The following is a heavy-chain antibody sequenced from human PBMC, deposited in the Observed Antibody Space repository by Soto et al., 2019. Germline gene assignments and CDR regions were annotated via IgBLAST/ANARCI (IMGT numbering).Heavy chain of an antibody. V-gene: IGHV4-30-4*01. D-gene: IGHD3-10*01. CDR2: VFYSGAT. Sequence: QVQLKESGPGLVKPSETLSLTCNVSGGPIKTGDYYCNWTRQPPGKGLEWIGYVFYSGATNYSPSLKSRAAISMDTSKNQFSLSLTSVTAADTAVYYCARAGFSYGHLLFWGQGIRVTVST. J-gene: IGHJ4*02. CDR1: GGPIKTGDYY. CDR3: ARAGFSYGHLLF.